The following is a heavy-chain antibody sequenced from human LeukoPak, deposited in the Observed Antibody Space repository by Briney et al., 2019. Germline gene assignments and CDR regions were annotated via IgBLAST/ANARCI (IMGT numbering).Heavy chain of an antibody. CDR3: AKDYYYDYIWGSYRFPDY. D-gene: IGHD3-16*02. Sequence: PLGSLRLSCAPSGFTFSSYWMSWVRHAPGKGLVWVSRINSDGSSTSYADSVKGRFTTSRDNAKNTLYLQINSLRAEDTALYYCAKDYYYDYIWGSYRFPDYWGQGTLVTVSS. CDR2: INSDGSST. J-gene: IGHJ4*02. CDR1: GFTFSSYW. V-gene: IGHV3-74*01.